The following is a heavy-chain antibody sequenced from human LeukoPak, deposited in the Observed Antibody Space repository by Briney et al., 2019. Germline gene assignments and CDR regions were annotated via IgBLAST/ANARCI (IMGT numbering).Heavy chain of an antibody. D-gene: IGHD2-2*02. Sequence: ASVKVSCKASGYTFTGYYMHWVRQGPGQGLEWMGWINPNSGGTNYAQKFQGRVTMTRDTSISTAYMELSRLRSDDTAVYYCASYCSSTSCYSNDAFDIWGQGTMVTVSS. CDR1: GYTFTGYY. CDR2: INPNSGGT. CDR3: ASYCSSTSCYSNDAFDI. V-gene: IGHV1-2*02. J-gene: IGHJ3*02.